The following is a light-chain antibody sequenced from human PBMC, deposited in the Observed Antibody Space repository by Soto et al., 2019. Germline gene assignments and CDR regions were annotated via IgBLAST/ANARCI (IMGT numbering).Light chain of an antibody. CDR3: QQYGRSPPLT. Sequence: EIVLTQSPGPLSLSPGERATLSCRASQTVSSTYIAWYQQSPGQPPRLLIYGASSRPTGIPDRFSGSGSGTVFTLPISRLEPQDFAVYFCQQYGRSPPLTFGQGTKVEIK. J-gene: IGKJ2*01. V-gene: IGKV3-20*01. CDR2: GAS. CDR1: QTVSSTY.